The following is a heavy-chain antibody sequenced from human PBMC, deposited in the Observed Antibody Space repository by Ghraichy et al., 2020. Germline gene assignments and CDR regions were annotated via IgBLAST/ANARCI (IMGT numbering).Heavy chain of an antibody. V-gene: IGHV4-34*01. CDR1: GGSFSGYY. CDR3: ARGGYDYVWGSYRSPEYFQH. D-gene: IGHD3-16*02. Sequence: SETLSLTCAVYGGSFSGYYWSWIRQPPGKGLEWIGEINHSGSTNYNPSLKSRVTISVDTSKNQFSLKLSSVTAADTAVYYCARGGYDYVWGSYRSPEYFQHWGQGTLVTVSS. J-gene: IGHJ1*01. CDR2: INHSGST.